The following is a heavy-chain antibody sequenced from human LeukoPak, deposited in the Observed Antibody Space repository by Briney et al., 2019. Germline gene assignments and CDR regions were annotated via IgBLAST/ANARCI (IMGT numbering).Heavy chain of an antibody. D-gene: IGHD3-3*01. CDR3: ARETFDYDFWSGYYRDNWFDP. CDR1: GGSISSYY. CDR2: IYTSGST. J-gene: IGHJ5*02. V-gene: IGHV4-4*07. Sequence: PSETLSLTCTVSGGSISSYYWSWIRQPAGKGLEWIGRIYTSGSTNYNPSLKSRVTMSVDTSKNQFSLKLSSVTAADTAVYYCARETFDYDFWSGYYRDNWFDPWGQGTLVTVSS.